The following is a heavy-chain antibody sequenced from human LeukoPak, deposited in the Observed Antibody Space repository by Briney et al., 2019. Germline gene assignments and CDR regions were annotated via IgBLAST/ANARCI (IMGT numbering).Heavy chain of an antibody. D-gene: IGHD6-13*01. CDR1: GGSFSGYY. Sequence: SQTLSLTCAVYGGSFSGYYWSWIRQPPGNGLEWIGEINHSGSTNYNPSLKSRVTISVDTSKNQFSLKLSSVTAADTAVYYCARDGSSSWYDAFDIWGQGTMVTVSS. V-gene: IGHV4-34*01. J-gene: IGHJ3*02. CDR3: ARDGSSSWYDAFDI. CDR2: INHSGST.